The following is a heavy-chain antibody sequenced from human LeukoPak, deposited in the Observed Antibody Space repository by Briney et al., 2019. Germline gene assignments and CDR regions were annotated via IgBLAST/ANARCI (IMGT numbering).Heavy chain of an antibody. J-gene: IGHJ4*02. D-gene: IGHD3-9*01. CDR2: ISGSGGTT. CDR3: AKIGLPSFDWDYFDY. V-gene: IGHV3-23*01. CDR1: GFTFRSYA. Sequence: GGSLILSCASSGFTFRSYAMSSVPQAPGEVLEWVSAISGSGGTTYYADSVKGRFSISRDNSKNTLYLQMSSLRAEDTSIYYCAKIGLPSFDWDYFDYWGQGTLVAVFS.